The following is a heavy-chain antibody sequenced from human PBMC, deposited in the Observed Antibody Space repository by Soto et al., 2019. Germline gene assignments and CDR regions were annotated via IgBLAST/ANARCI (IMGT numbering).Heavy chain of an antibody. CDR3: ARSQGSSTSLEIYYYYYYGMDV. CDR1: GGTFSSYA. Sequence: QVQLVQSGAEVKKPGSSVKVSCKASGGTFSSYAISWVRQAPGQGLEWMGGILPISETTNYAQKFQGRVTINADESKSTAYMELSSLKSEDTAVYYCARSQGSSTSLEIYYYYYYGMDVWGQGTTVTVSS. J-gene: IGHJ6*02. CDR2: ILPISETT. V-gene: IGHV1-69*01. D-gene: IGHD2-2*01.